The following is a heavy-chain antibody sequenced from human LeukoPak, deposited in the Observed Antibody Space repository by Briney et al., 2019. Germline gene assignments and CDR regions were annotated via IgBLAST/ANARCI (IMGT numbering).Heavy chain of an antibody. J-gene: IGHJ4*02. CDR1: GGTFSSYA. V-gene: IGHV1-69*13. CDR3: ARICGGDCYSGDDY. D-gene: IGHD2-21*02. Sequence: SVKVSCKASGGTFSSYAISWVRQAPGQGLEWMGGIIPIFGTANYAQKFQGRVTITADESTSTAYMELSSLRSEDTAVYYCARICGGDCYSGDDYWGQGTLVTVSS. CDR2: IIPIFGTA.